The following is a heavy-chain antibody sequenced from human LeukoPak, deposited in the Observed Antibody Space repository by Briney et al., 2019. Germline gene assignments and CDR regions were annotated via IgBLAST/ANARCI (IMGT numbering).Heavy chain of an antibody. CDR2: ISAHNGNT. V-gene: IGHV1-18*04. J-gene: IGHJ3*02. CDR1: GYRFTIYG. CDR3: ARGDDYGDYLSAFDI. D-gene: IGHD4-17*01. Sequence: ASVKVSCKASGYRFTIYGIIWVRQAPGHGLEWMGGISAHNGNTNYGQKLQGRVTMTTDTSTSTDYMELRSLRSDDTAVYYCARGDDYGDYLSAFDIWGQGTMVTVSS.